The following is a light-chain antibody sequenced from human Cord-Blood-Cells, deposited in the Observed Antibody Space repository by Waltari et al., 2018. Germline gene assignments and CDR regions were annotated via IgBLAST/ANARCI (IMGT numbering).Light chain of an antibody. J-gene: IGKJ4*01. CDR1: QSISSY. CDR3: QQSYSTPPT. Sequence: DIQMTQSPSSLSASVGDRVTITCRASQSISSYLNWYQQKPGKAPKLLIYAASSLQSGVPSRCSGSGSGTDCTLTISSLQPEDFATYYCQQSYSTPPTFGGGTKVEIK. CDR2: AAS. V-gene: IGKV1-39*01.